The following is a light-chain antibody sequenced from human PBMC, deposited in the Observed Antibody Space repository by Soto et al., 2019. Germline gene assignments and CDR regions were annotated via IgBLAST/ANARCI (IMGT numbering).Light chain of an antibody. V-gene: IGLV2-14*03. J-gene: IGLJ1*01. Sequence: QSALTQPASVSGSPGQSITISCTGTSSDVGGYNFVSWYQQHPGKVPKLMIFDVNRRPSGVSYRFSGSKSGNTASLTISGLQAEDEGDYCCCSYTSSSTHVFGSGTKVTVL. CDR3: CSYTSSSTHV. CDR2: DVN. CDR1: SSDVGGYNF.